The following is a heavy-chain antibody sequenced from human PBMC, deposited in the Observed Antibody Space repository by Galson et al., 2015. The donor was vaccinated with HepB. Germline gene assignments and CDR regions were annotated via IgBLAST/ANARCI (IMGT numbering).Heavy chain of an antibody. V-gene: IGHV3-9*01. CDR1: GFTFDDYA. D-gene: IGHD5-18*01. J-gene: IGHJ4*02. Sequence: SLRLSCAASGFTFDDYAMHWVRQAPGKGLEWVSGISWNGATIAYADSVKGRFTISRDNSKNTVYLEMNSLRGEDTAVYYCARDPSPNGYSYAYLDSWGRGTLVTVSS. CDR2: ISWNGATI. CDR3: ARDPSPNGYSYAYLDS.